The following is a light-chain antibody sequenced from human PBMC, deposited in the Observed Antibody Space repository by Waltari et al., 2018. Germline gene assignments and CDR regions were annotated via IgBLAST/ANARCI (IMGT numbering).Light chain of an antibody. J-gene: IGKJ4*01. CDR2: DAS. CDR3: QQRTNWPS. Sequence: IVLTQSPATLSLSPGERATLSCKASQGISSFLAWYQQKPGQAPRLRVYDASNRATGIPARFSGRRSGADFTLTISSLEPEDFAVYYCQQRTNWPSFGGGTRVELK. CDR1: QGISSF. V-gene: IGKV3-11*01.